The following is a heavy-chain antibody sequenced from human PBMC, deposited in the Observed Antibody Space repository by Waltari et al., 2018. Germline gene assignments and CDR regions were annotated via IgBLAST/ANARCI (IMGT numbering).Heavy chain of an antibody. CDR2: IYYSGST. J-gene: IGHJ4*02. Sequence: QVQLQESGPGLVKPSETLSLTCTVPGGSISSYYWSWIRQPPGKGLEWIGYIYYSGSTNYNPSLKSRVTISVDTSKNQFSLKLSSVTAADTAVYYCARHGGGSSSWPCDYWGQGTLVTVSS. CDR1: GGSISSYY. V-gene: IGHV4-59*08. D-gene: IGHD6-13*01. CDR3: ARHGGGSSSWPCDY.